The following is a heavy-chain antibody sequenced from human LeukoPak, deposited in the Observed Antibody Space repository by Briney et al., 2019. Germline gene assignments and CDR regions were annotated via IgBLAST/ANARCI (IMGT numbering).Heavy chain of an antibody. D-gene: IGHD2-15*01. Sequence: KTSETLSLTFTVSGASITSYYWSWIRQPPGKALEWIGYIYYSGSTYYNPSLKSRVTISVDTSKNQFSLKLSSVTAADTAVYYCARVDCSGGSCSFDYWGQGTLVTVSS. J-gene: IGHJ4*02. CDR1: GASITSYY. V-gene: IGHV4-59*08. CDR3: ARVDCSGGSCSFDY. CDR2: IYYSGST.